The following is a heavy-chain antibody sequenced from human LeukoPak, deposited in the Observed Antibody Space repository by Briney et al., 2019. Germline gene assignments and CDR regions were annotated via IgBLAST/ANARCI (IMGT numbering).Heavy chain of an antibody. V-gene: IGHV1-69*06. CDR1: GGTFSSYA. CDR3: AGVSGDIVVVPAAYYYYYGMDV. CDR2: IIPIFGTA. J-gene: IGHJ6*04. D-gene: IGHD2-2*01. Sequence: GASVKVSCKASGGTFSSYAISWVRQAPGQGLEWMGGIIPIFGTANYAQKFQGRVTIPADKSTSTAYMELSSLRSEDTAVYYCAGVSGDIVVVPAAYYYYYGMDVWGKGTTVTVSS.